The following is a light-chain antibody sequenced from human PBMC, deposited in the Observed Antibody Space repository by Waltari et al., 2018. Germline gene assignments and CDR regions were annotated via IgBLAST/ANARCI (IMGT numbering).Light chain of an antibody. V-gene: IGKV1-5*03. J-gene: IGKJ2*01. CDR2: KAS. CDR3: QQYNSYSRT. Sequence: DIQITQSPSTLSASVGDRVTITCRASQSISSWLAWYQQKPGKAPKLLIYKASSLESGVPSRFSGSGSGTEFTLTISSLQPDDFATDYCQQYNSYSRTFGQGTKLEIK. CDR1: QSISSW.